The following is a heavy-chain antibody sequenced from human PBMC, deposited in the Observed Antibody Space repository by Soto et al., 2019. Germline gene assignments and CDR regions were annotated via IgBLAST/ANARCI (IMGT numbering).Heavy chain of an antibody. CDR2: TYYRSRWYS. Sequence: SXSLSLTCVGSVDTVSSNSVAWNWVSQSPSRGLEWLGRTYYRSRWYSDYAVSVRSRIDINADTSKNQVSLQLNSVTPEDKAVSSCARSAGDSDYYYYGMEVWGQGTTCTVSS. J-gene: IGHJ6*01. CDR3: ARSAGDSDYYYYGMEV. V-gene: IGHV6-1*01. CDR1: VDTVSSNSVA. D-gene: IGHD3-16*01.